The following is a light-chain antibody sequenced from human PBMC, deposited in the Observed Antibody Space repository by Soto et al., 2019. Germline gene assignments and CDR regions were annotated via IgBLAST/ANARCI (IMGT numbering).Light chain of an antibody. Sequence: EIVLTQSPGTLSLSPGERATLSCRASQSVNSNYLAWYKQRPGQVPRPLIYGASIRAAGVPDRLSGSGSGTDLTLTISTLEPEDYPVYYCQQYGSSPHTFGQGTKLEIK. V-gene: IGKV3-20*01. CDR1: QSVNSNY. CDR2: GAS. CDR3: QQYGSSPHT. J-gene: IGKJ2*01.